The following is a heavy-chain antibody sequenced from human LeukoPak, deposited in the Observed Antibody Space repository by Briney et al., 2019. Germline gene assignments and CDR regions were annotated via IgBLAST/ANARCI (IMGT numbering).Heavy chain of an antibody. V-gene: IGHV1-69*04. CDR2: LIPSLNIA. Sequence: SVKVSCKASGGTFSSNVISWVRQAPGQGLEWMGRLIPSLNIANYAQKFQGRLTIIADKSTGTAYMDLTSLRSEDSALYDCAIGSYYFDFWGQGTLVTVSS. CDR1: GGTFSSNV. CDR3: AIGSYYFDF. J-gene: IGHJ4*02. D-gene: IGHD3-16*01.